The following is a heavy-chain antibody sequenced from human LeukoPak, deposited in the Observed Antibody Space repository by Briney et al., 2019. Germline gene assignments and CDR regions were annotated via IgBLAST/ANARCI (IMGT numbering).Heavy chain of an antibody. J-gene: IGHJ4*02. D-gene: IGHD3-22*01. V-gene: IGHV3-15*01. CDR2: IKSKTDGGTT. Sequence: PGGSLRLSCAASGFTFSNAWMSWVRQAPGKGLEWVGRIKSKTDGGTTDYAAPVKGRFTISRDDSKNTLYLQMNSLKTEDTAVYYCTTVDPQYYYDSSGYYFDYWGRGTLVTVSS. CDR3: TTVDPQYYYDSSGYYFDY. CDR1: GFTFSNAW.